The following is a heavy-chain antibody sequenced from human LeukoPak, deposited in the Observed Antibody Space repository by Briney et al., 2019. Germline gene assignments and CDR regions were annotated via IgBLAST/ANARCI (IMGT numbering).Heavy chain of an antibody. CDR2: IYYSGST. Sequence: SETLSLTCTVSGGSISSYYWSWIRQPPGKGLEWIGYIYYSGSTNYNPSLKSRVTISVDTSKNQFSLKLSSVTAADTAVYYCARGLGSSWNYYYYMDVWGKGTTVTVSS. D-gene: IGHD6-13*01. V-gene: IGHV4-59*12. J-gene: IGHJ6*03. CDR1: GGSISSYY. CDR3: ARGLGSSWNYYYYMDV.